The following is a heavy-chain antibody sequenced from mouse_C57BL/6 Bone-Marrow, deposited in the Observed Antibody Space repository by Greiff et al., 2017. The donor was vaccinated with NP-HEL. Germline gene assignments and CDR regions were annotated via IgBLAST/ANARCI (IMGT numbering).Heavy chain of an antibody. CDR3: AREKKKNFDY. CDR2: ISYDGSN. Sequence: VQLKESGPGLVKPSQSLSLTCSVTGYSITSGYYWNWIRQFPGNKLEWMGYISYDGSNNYNPSLKNRISITRDTSKNQFFLKLNSVTTEDTATYYCAREKKKNFDYWGQGTTLTVSS. V-gene: IGHV3-6*01. CDR1: GYSITSGYY. J-gene: IGHJ2*01.